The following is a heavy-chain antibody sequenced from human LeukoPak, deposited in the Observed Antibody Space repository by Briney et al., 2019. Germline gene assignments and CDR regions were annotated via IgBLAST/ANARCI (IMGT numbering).Heavy chain of an antibody. Sequence: GGSLRLSCAASGFTFSSYAMHWVRQAPGKGLEYVSAISSNGGSTYYANSVKGRFTISRDNSKNTLYLQMGSLRAEDMAVYYCERDRDYGSSDYYYYMDVWGKGTTVTVSS. D-gene: IGHD3-10*01. CDR1: GFTFSSYA. V-gene: IGHV3-64*01. J-gene: IGHJ6*03. CDR3: ERDRDYGSSDYYYYMDV. CDR2: ISSNGGST.